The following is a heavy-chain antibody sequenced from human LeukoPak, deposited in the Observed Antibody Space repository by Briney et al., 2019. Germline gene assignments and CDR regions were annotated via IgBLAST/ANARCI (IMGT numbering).Heavy chain of an antibody. Sequence: SETLSLTCSVSGGSLSSGDYNWSWIRQPPGKGLEWIGYIYYSGSTYYNPSLKSRVTISVDTSKNQFSLKLSSVTAADTAVYYCARGLQPYRGGNFDYWGQGTLVTVSS. CDR2: IYYSGST. J-gene: IGHJ4*02. CDR1: GGSLSSGDYN. D-gene: IGHD4-11*01. CDR3: ARGLQPYRGGNFDY. V-gene: IGHV4-30-4*01.